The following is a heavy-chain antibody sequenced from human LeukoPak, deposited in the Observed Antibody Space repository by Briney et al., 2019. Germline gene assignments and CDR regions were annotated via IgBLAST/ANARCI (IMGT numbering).Heavy chain of an antibody. Sequence: GGSLRLSCAASGFTFDDYAMHWVRQAPGKGLEWVSGISWNSGSKGYADSVKGRFTISRDNAKNSLYLQMNSLRAEDTALYYCAKGGGTAMVYWYFDLWGRGTLVTVS. J-gene: IGHJ2*01. CDR2: ISWNSGSK. V-gene: IGHV3-9*01. CDR1: GFTFDDYA. D-gene: IGHD5-18*01. CDR3: AKGGGTAMVYWYFDL.